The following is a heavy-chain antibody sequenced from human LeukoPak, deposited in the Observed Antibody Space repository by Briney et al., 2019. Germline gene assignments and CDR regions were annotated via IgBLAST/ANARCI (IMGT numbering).Heavy chain of an antibody. CDR1: GFTFSSFE. CDR3: ARGGGSSSWYTDY. Sequence: GGSLRLSCAASGFTFSSFEMNWVRQAPGKGLEWVSYISSSSSTIYYADSVKGRFTISRDNAKNSLYLQMYSLRDEDTAVYYCARGGGSSSWYTDYWGQGTLVTVSS. J-gene: IGHJ4*02. D-gene: IGHD6-13*01. CDR2: ISSSSSTI. V-gene: IGHV3-48*02.